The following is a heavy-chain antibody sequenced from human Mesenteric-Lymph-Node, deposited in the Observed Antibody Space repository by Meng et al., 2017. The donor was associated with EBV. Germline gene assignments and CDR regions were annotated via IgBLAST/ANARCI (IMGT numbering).Heavy chain of an antibody. CDR1: GGSISNSNW. CDR2: IYHSGST. V-gene: IGHV4-4*02. CDR3: ARVGQWLPIDY. D-gene: IGHD6-19*01. Sequence: HVPLPESGPGLVNPSGTLALTCAVSGGSISNSNWWSWGRQPPGKGLEWIGEIYHSGSTNYNPSLKSRVTISVDKSKNQFSLNLSSVTAADTAVYYCARVGQWLPIDYWGQGTLVTVFS. J-gene: IGHJ4*02.